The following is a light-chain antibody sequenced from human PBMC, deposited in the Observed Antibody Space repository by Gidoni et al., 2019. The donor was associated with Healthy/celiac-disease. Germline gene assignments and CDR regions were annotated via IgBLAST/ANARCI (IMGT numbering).Light chain of an antibody. CDR2: AAS. J-gene: IGKJ3*01. CDR1: QSISSY. Sequence: DIQMTQSPSSLSASVGDRVTITCRASQSISSYLNSYQQKPGKAPKLLIYAASSLQRGVPARFSGSGSGTDFTLTISSLQPEDFATYYCQQSYSTPLFPFGPGTKVDIK. CDR3: QQSYSTPLFP. V-gene: IGKV1-39*01.